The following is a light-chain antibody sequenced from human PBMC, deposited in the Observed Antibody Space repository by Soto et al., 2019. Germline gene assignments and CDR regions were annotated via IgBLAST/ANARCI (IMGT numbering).Light chain of an antibody. CDR3: PQYQMWPPYT. CDR1: ESVSTT. J-gene: IGKJ2*01. Sequence: IVMTQSPDILSVSPGEPATLSCRASESVSTTVSWFQQKPGQAPRLLIYDASTRAPDIPVRFSGSGSGTDCTLTISSLQSEDSAVYDCPQYQMWPPYTFGQGTKLEI. CDR2: DAS. V-gene: IGKV3-15*01.